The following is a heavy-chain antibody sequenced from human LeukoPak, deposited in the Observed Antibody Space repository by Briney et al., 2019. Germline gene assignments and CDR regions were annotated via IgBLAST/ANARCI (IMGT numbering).Heavy chain of an antibody. J-gene: IGHJ4*02. D-gene: IGHD3-10*01. V-gene: IGHV4-30-4*01. Sequence: SETLSLPCTVSGGSISSGDYYWSWIRQPPGKGLEWIGYIYYSGTTYYNPSLKSRVTISVDTSKNQFSLKLTSVTAADTAVYFCARGPYGSGSYYWGQGTLVTVSS. CDR2: IYYSGTT. CDR1: GGSISSGDYY. CDR3: ARGPYGSGSYY.